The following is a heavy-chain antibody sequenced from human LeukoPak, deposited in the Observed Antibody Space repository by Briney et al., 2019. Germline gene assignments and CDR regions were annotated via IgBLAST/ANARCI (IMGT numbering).Heavy chain of an antibody. CDR2: IYTSGST. Sequence: PSETLSLTCTVSGGSISIYYWNWIRQPAGKGLEWIGRIYTSGSTSYNPSLKSRVTISVDTSKNQFSLKLSSVTAADTAVYYCARGGYYGSGNDFRFDPWGQGTLVTVSS. CDR3: ARGGYYGSGNDFRFDP. V-gene: IGHV4-4*07. D-gene: IGHD3-10*01. J-gene: IGHJ5*02. CDR1: GGSISIYY.